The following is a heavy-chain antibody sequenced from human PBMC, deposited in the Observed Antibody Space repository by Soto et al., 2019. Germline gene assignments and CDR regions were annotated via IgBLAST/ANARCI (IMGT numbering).Heavy chain of an antibody. CDR2: VYYSGSS. Sequence: SETLSLTCTVSGDSISGGASFWSWIRQPPGKGLAWIANVYYSGSSYYNPSLKSRLTISVDTTKNQFSLQLKSMTAADTAVYYCAKLSCTSSTCYFPGWFDPWGQGTLVTVSS. J-gene: IGHJ5*02. D-gene: IGHD2-2*01. CDR1: GDSISGGASF. CDR3: AKLSCTSSTCYFPGWFDP. V-gene: IGHV4-31*03.